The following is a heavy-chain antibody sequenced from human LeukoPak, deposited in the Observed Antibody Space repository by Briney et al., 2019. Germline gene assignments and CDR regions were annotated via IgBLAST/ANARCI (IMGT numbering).Heavy chain of an antibody. D-gene: IGHD5/OR15-5a*01. CDR2: ISYTGST. CDR3: AGDQNSVAWSYW. CDR1: GASISSHY. V-gene: IGHV4-59*04. Sequence: SETLSLTCTVSGASISSHYWSWIRQPPGRGLEWIGYISYTGSTDYNPSLKGRVTMSIDTSKNQFSLSLNSVTATDAAVYFCAGDQNSVAWSYWWGQGTLVTVSS. J-gene: IGHJ4*02.